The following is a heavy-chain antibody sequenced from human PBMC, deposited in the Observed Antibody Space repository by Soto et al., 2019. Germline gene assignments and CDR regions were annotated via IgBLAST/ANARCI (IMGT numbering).Heavy chain of an antibody. Sequence: SETLSLTCTVSGGSISSGGYYWSWIRQHPGKGLEWIGYIYYSGSTYYNPSLKSRVTISVDTSKNQFSLKLSSVTAADTAVYYCARKFQWLAQPDAFDIWGQGTMVTVSS. CDR1: GGSISSGGYY. J-gene: IGHJ3*02. D-gene: IGHD6-19*01. V-gene: IGHV4-31*03. CDR2: IYYSGST. CDR3: ARKFQWLAQPDAFDI.